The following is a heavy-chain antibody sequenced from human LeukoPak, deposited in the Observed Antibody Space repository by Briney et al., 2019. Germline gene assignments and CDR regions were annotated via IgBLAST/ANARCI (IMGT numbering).Heavy chain of an antibody. CDR1: GFTISGYG. CDR3: AKGRGTGVTTPGAFDI. J-gene: IGHJ3*02. V-gene: IGHV3-23*01. Sequence: SGGSLRLSCAASGFTISGYGMSWVRQAPGKGLEWVSSISNTGGSTYYADSVKGRFTISRDNSKNTLYLQMNSLRAEDTAVYYCAKGRGTGVTTPGAFDIWGQGTMVTVSS. CDR2: ISNTGGST. D-gene: IGHD1-26*01.